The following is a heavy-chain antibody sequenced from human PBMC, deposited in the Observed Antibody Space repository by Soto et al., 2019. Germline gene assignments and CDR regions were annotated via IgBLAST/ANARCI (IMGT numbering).Heavy chain of an antibody. D-gene: IGHD6-19*01. CDR2: ISGSGGST. CDR3: ALRSQYNSGPFDY. Sequence: GGSLRLSCAASGFTFSSYAMSWVRQAPGKGLEWVSAISGSGGSTYYADSVKGRFTISRDNSENTLYLQMNGLRAEDTAVYYCALRSQYNSGPFDYWGQGTLVTVSS. V-gene: IGHV3-23*01. CDR1: GFTFSSYA. J-gene: IGHJ4*02.